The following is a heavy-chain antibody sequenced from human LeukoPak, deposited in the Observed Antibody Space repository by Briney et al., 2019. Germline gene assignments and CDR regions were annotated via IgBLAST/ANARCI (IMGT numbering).Heavy chain of an antibody. J-gene: IGHJ4*02. CDR1: GGSIGSNY. D-gene: IGHD6-19*01. Sequence: KPSETLSLTCTVSGGSIGSNYWTWIRQPPGKGLEYIGYIYYTGGTNYNPSLKSRVTISVDTSKNQFSLKLSSVTAADPAVYFCAKYGNSGWVIDNWGQGTLVTVSS. CDR3: AKYGNSGWVIDN. V-gene: IGHV4-59*08. CDR2: IYYTGGT.